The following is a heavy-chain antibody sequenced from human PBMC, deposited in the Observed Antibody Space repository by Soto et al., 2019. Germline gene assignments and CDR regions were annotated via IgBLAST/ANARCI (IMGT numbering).Heavy chain of an antibody. J-gene: IGHJ4*02. D-gene: IGHD1-26*01. CDR2: INHSGST. CDR1: GGSFSSFY. Sequence: SETLSPTCAVYGGSFSSFYWSWIRQPPGKGLEWIGEINHSGSTNYNPSLKSRVTLSVDTSKNQFSLKLSSVTAADTAVYYCARRPKRGVGATRTDYWGQGTLVTVSS. V-gene: IGHV4-34*01. CDR3: ARRPKRGVGATRTDY.